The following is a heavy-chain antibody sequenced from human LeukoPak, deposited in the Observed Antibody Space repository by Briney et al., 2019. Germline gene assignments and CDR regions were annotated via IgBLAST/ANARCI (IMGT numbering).Heavy chain of an antibody. Sequence: PGRSLRLSCVVSGSTFSTYAMHWVRQAPGKGLEWVAIISYDGSDKYYADSVKGRFTISRDNSKNTLYLQMNSLKAEDTAVYYCAKDIRNDRFGGPGKYWGQGTLVTVSS. CDR3: AKDIRNDRFGGPGKY. V-gene: IGHV3-30*18. CDR1: GSTFSTYA. D-gene: IGHD3-10*01. CDR2: ISYDGSDK. J-gene: IGHJ4*02.